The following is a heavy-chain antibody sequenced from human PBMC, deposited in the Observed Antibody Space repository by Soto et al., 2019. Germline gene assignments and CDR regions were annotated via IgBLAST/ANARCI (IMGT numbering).Heavy chain of an antibody. J-gene: IGHJ3*02. CDR2: INVYNGNT. D-gene: IGHD3-16*01. CDR3: ARQTDDSYTFNAFDI. Sequence: ASVKVSCKASGYTFTNYGISWVRQAPGQGLEWMGWINVYNGNTKYAQKVQGRVTMTTDTSTSTAYMELRSLRSDDTAVYYCARQTDDSYTFNAFDIWGQGTMVTVSS. CDR1: GYTFTNYG. V-gene: IGHV1-18*01.